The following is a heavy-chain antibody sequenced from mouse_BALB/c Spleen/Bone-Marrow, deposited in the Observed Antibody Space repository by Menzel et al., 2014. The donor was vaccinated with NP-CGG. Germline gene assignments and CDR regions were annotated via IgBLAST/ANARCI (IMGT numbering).Heavy chain of an antibody. D-gene: IGHD2-4*01. CDR3: AGDSVITAHWYFDV. CDR1: GFTFTDYY. V-gene: IGHV7-3*02. J-gene: IGHJ1*01. CDR2: IRNKANGYTT. Sequence: EVKLMESGGGLGQPGGSLRLSCASSGFTFTDYYMSWVRQPPGKALEWLGFIRNKANGYTTEDSASVKGRLTISRANSQSILYLQMNALRPEGSATYYCAGDSVITAHWYFDVWGAGTTVTVSS.